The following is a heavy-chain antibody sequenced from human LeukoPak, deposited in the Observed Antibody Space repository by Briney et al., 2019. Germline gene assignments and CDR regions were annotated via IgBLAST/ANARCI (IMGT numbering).Heavy chain of an antibody. Sequence: SETLSLTCAVYGGSFSSYYWSWIRQPPGKGLEWIGEINHSGSTNYNPSLKSRVTISVDTSKNQFSLKLSSVTAADTAVYYCARGRDIVVVPAAKRRYFDLWGRGTLVTVSS. V-gene: IGHV4-34*01. J-gene: IGHJ2*01. CDR2: INHSGST. CDR1: GGSFSSYY. CDR3: ARGRDIVVVPAAKRRYFDL. D-gene: IGHD2-2*01.